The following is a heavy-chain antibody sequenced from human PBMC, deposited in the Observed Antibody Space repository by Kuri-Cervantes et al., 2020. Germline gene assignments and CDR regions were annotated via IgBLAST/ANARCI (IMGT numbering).Heavy chain of an antibody. J-gene: IGHJ3*02. CDR3: ARDRRLVTPIDAFDI. Sequence: SETLSLTCTVSGGSISSSNWWSWVRQPPGKGLEWIGEIYHSGSTNYNPSLKSRVTISVDKSKNQFSLKLSSVTAADTAVYYCARDRRLVTPIDAFDIWGQGTMVTVSS. D-gene: IGHD3-9*01. CDR1: GGSISSSNW. CDR2: IYHSGST. V-gene: IGHV4-4*02.